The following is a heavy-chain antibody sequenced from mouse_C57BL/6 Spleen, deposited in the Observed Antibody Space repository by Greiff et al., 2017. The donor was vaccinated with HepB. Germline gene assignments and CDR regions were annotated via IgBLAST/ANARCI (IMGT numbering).Heavy chain of an antibody. J-gene: IGHJ4*01. V-gene: IGHV1-80*01. CDR3: ARGGVEGDAMDY. CDR2: IYPGDGDT. Sequence: QVHVKQSGAELVKPGASVKISCKASGYAFSSYWMNWVKQRPGKGLEWIGQIYPGDGDTNYNGKFKGKATLTADKSSSTAYMQLSSLTSEDSAVYFCARGGVEGDAMDYWGQGTSVTVSS. CDR1: GYAFSSYW.